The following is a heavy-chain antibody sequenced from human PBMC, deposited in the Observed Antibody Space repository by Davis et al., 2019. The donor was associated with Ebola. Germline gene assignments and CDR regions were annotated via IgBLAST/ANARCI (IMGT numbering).Heavy chain of an antibody. CDR1: GGSFSGYY. Sequence: MPSETLSLTCAVYGGSFSGYYWSWIRKPPGKGLEWSGEINHSGSTNYNPSLKSRVTISVDTSKNQFSLKLSSVTAADTAVYYCARRRIITYYYDSSGYYFDYWGQGTLVTVSS. CDR3: ARRRIITYYYDSSGYYFDY. J-gene: IGHJ4*02. CDR2: INHSGST. V-gene: IGHV4-34*01. D-gene: IGHD3-22*01.